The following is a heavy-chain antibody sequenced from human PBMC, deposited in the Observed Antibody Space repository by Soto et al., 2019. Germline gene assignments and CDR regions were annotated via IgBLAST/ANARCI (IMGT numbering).Heavy chain of an antibody. CDR1: GGSFSGYY. J-gene: IGHJ4*02. V-gene: IGHV4-34*01. CDR3: ARGYYYGSGSYEERTYYFDY. CDR2: INHSGST. Sequence: QVQLQQWGAGLLKPSETLSLTCAVYGGSFSGYYWSWIRQPPGKGLEWIGEINHSGSTNYNPSLKSRVHISVNTSKNQFSLKLSSVTAADTAVYYCARGYYYGSGSYEERTYYFDYWGQGTLVTVSS. D-gene: IGHD3-10*01.